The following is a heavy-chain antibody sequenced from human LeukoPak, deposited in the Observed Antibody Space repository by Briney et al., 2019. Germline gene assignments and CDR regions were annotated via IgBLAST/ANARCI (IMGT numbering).Heavy chain of an antibody. CDR1: GGSISSYY. V-gene: IGHV4-59*01. D-gene: IGHD5-18*01. CDR2: IYYSGST. J-gene: IGHJ3*02. CDR3: ARYTSMVAFHAHGFDI. Sequence: SETLSLTCTVSGGSISSYYWSWIRQSPGKGLEWIGYIYYSGSTSYNPSLKSRVTISVDTSKNQFSLKLRSVTTADTAVYYCARYTSMVAFHAHGFDIWGQGTPVIVSS.